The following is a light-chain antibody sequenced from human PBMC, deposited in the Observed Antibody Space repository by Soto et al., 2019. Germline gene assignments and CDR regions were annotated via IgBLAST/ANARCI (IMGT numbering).Light chain of an antibody. V-gene: IGKV1-5*01. J-gene: IGKJ2*01. CDR3: QEYKSAT. CDR1: QSISDW. Sequence: DIQMTQSPSTLSASVGDRVTITCRASQSISDWLAWYQQKPGKAPKLLIYDASTLQSGVPSRFSGSGSGTEFTLSISSRQPEDFAAYYCQEYKSATFGQGTKLEIE. CDR2: DAS.